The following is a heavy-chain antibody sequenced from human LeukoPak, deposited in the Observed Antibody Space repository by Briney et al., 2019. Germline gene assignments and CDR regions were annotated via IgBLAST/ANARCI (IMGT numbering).Heavy chain of an antibody. D-gene: IGHD6-13*01. CDR2: IYYSGST. J-gene: IGHJ6*03. CDR1: GGSFSGYY. V-gene: IGHV4-59*01. Sequence: SETLSLTCAVYGGSFSGYYWSWIRQPPGKGLEWIGYIYYSGSTNYNPSLKSRVTISVDTSKNQFSLKLSSVTAADTAVYYCARGYSSSWPEYYYYYYMDVWGKGTTVTISS. CDR3: ARGYSSSWPEYYYYYYMDV.